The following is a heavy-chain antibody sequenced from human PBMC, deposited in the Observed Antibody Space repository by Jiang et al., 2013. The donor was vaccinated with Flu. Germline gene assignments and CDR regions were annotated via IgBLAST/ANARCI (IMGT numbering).Heavy chain of an antibody. J-gene: IGHJ3*02. CDR3: TRDYAAYYYDSSGYSAAFDI. CDR1: GFTFGDFA. D-gene: IGHD3-22*01. Sequence: SGFTFGDFAMTWVRPGVQGRGVEWVGFIRSKAYGGTTEYAASVKGRFTISRDDSKSIAYLQMSSLKTEDTAVYYCTRDYAAYYYDSSGYSAAFDIWGQGTMVTVSS. V-gene: IGHV3-49*04. CDR2: IRSKAYGGTT.